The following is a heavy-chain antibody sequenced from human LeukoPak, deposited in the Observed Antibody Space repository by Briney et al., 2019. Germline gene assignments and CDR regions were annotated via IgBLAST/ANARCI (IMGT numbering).Heavy chain of an antibody. CDR3: ARAGMDYDSSGYYY. CDR1: GFTFSSYG. J-gene: IGHJ4*02. D-gene: IGHD3-22*01. CDR2: IWYDGSNK. V-gene: IGHV3-33*01. Sequence: PGGSLRLSCAASGFTFSSYGMHWVRQAPGKGLEWVAVIWYDGSNKYYADSVKGRFTIYRDNSKNTLYLQMNSLRAEDTAVYYCARAGMDYDSSGYYYWGQGTLVTVSS.